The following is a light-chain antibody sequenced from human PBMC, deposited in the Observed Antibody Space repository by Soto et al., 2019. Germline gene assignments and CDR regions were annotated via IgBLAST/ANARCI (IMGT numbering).Light chain of an antibody. CDR2: DAS. Sequence: EIVLTQAPGTLSLSPGARPTLSCGPSRTLITTYLAWSQQRPGLAPRLLIYDASTRAPGIPDRFSGSGSGTDFTLTISRLEPEDFAVYYCQQYTSSPALTFGGGTRVDIK. CDR1: RTLITTY. CDR3: QQYTSSPALT. J-gene: IGKJ4*01. V-gene: IGKV3D-20*01.